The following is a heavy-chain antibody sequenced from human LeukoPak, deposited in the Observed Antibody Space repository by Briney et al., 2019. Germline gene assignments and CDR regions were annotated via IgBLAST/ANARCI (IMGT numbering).Heavy chain of an antibody. J-gene: IGHJ5*02. V-gene: IGHV3-53*01. CDR1: GFTVSSNY. Sequence: GGSLRLSCAASGFTVSSNYMTWVRQAPGKGLEWVSVIYGGGSTYYAASVKGRFTISSDNSKNTLYLQMNRLRAEDTAVYYCARSGLNGVYGLASWGQGTLVTVSS. CDR2: IYGGGST. D-gene: IGHD3-10*01. CDR3: ARSGLNGVYGLAS.